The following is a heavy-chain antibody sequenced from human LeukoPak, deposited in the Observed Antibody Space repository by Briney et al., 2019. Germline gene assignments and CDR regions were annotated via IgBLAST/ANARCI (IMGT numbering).Heavy chain of an antibody. CDR2: LSGSGGNT. V-gene: IGHV3-23*01. D-gene: IGHD3-22*01. Sequence: GGSLRLSCAASGFTFSSYAMSWVRQAPGKGLEWVSTLSGSGGNTYYADSVKGRVTISRDNSKNTLYLQMNSLRAEDTAVYHCAKGSYYYDSADYLDYWGQGTLVTVSS. CDR3: AKGSYYYDSADYLDY. J-gene: IGHJ4*02. CDR1: GFTFSSYA.